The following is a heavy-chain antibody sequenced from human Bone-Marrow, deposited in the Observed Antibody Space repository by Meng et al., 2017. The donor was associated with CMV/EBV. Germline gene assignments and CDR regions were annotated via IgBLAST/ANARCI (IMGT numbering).Heavy chain of an antibody. Sequence: GESLKISCAASGFPFSRDWMSWVRQAPGKGLEWVANIKQDENERFYVDSVKGRFTISRDNAKNSLYLQMNSLRVEDTALYHCVRVGPGPGGACDLWGQGKMVTVSS. V-gene: IGHV3-7*01. CDR1: GFPFSRDW. J-gene: IGHJ3*01. D-gene: IGHD3-10*01. CDR2: IKQDENER. CDR3: VRVGPGPGGACDL.